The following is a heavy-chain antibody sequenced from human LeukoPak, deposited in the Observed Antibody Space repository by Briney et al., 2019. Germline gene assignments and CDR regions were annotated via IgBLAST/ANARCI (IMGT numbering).Heavy chain of an antibody. CDR3: ARDQRLNWFDP. V-gene: IGHV4-38-2*02. CDR1: GYSISSGYY. CDR2: IYATGRT. Sequence: SETLSLTCTVSGYSISSGYYWGWIRQPAGKGLEWIGRIYATGRTNYNPSLKSRVTISLDTSKNQFSLKLSSVTAADTAVYYCARDQRLNWFDPWGQGTLVTVSS. D-gene: IGHD6-25*01. J-gene: IGHJ5*02.